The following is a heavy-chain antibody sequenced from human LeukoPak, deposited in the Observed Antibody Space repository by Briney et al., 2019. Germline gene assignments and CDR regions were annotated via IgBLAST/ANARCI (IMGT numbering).Heavy chain of an antibody. CDR1: GGSISSYY. CDR2: IYYSGST. J-gene: IGHJ4*02. Sequence: PSETLSLTCTVSGGSISSYYWSWIRQPPGKGLEWIGYIYYSGSTNYNPSLKSRVTISVDTSKNQFSLKLGSVTAADTAVYYCARDNPGYYDSSGFDYWGQGTLVTVSS. CDR3: ARDNPGYYDSSGFDY. D-gene: IGHD3-22*01. V-gene: IGHV4-59*01.